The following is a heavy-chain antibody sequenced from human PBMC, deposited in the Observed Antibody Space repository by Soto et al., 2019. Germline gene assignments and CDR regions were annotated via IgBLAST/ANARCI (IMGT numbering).Heavy chain of an antibody. CDR3: AKRITISGYGDYYYYGMDV. V-gene: IGHV3-30*18. CDR1: GFTFKNYG. CDR2: ISHDGSQR. Sequence: VQLVESGGGVVQPGRSRRLSCAASGFTFKNYGMFWVRQAPGTGLEWVALISHDGSQRFYADSVKGRFTISRDDSKNTVSLQMNSLRAEDTAIYYCAKRITISGYGDYYYYGMDVWGQGTTVIVSS. J-gene: IGHJ6*02. D-gene: IGHD3-3*01.